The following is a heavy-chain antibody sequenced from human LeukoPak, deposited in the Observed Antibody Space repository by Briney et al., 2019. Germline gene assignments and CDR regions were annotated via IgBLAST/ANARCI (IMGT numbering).Heavy chain of an antibody. CDR2: INPSGGST. CDR1: GYIFTNYH. V-gene: IGHV1-46*01. J-gene: IGHJ4*02. Sequence: ASVKVSCKASGYIFTNYHMHWVRQAPGQGLEWMGVINPSGGSTSYAQKLQGRVTMTRDTSSSTVYMELSSLRSEDTAVYYCARGSQRGDYWGQGTLVTVSS. D-gene: IGHD5-24*01. CDR3: ARGSQRGDY.